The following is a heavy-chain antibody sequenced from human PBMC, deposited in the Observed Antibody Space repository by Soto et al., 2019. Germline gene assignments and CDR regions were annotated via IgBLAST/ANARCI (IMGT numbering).Heavy chain of an antibody. CDR2: IWYDGSNK. V-gene: IGHV3-33*01. Sequence: QVQLVESGGGVVQPGRSLRLSCAASGFTFSSYGMHWVRQAPGKGLEWVAVIWYDGSNKYYADSVKGRFTISRDNSKNTLYLQMNSLRAEDTAVYYCARDALHYYYGSVSSSNWFDPWGQGTLVTVSS. J-gene: IGHJ5*02. CDR1: GFTFSSYG. CDR3: ARDALHYYYGSVSSSNWFDP. D-gene: IGHD3-10*01.